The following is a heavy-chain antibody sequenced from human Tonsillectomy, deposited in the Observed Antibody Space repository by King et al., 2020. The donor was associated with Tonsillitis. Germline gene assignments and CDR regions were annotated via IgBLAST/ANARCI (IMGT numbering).Heavy chain of an antibody. CDR1: GFTFSSYG. CDR3: AKGRGAFSGSFQDA. Sequence: VQLVESGGGLVQPGGSLRLSCVASGFTFSSYGMSWVRQAPGKGLEWVTAISYSGDSAYYADSVKGRFIFSRDNSKNTLYLQMNSLRDEDTAVYYCAKGRGAFSGSFQDAWGQGTLVTVSS. V-gene: IGHV3-23*04. CDR2: ISYSGDSA. J-gene: IGHJ5*02. D-gene: IGHD3-10*01.